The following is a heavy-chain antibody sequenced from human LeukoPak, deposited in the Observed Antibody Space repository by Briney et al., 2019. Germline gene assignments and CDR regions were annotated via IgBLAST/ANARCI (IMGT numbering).Heavy chain of an antibody. CDR2: IYYSGST. Sequence: PSETLSLTCTVSGSSISSDYYWGWIRQPPGKGLEWIGSIYYSGSTYYNPSLKSRVTISVDTSRNQLSLKLSSVTAADTAVYFCARKPYYYDSSNYWADAFDIWGQGTMVTVSS. D-gene: IGHD3-22*01. CDR1: GSSISSDYY. CDR3: ARKPYYYDSSNYWADAFDI. J-gene: IGHJ3*02. V-gene: IGHV4-38-2*02.